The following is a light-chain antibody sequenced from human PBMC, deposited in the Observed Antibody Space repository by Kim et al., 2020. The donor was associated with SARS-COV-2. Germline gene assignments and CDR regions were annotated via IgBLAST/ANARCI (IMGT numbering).Light chain of an antibody. CDR2: EVN. J-gene: IGLJ2*01. V-gene: IGLV2-8*01. Sequence: GQSCTIACTGASGDIGVFNFVSWYQQHPGKAPKGMIYEVNKRPSGVPDRFSGAKSGNTASLTVSGLQAEDKADYYCSSYAGRQNLVFGGGTQLTVL. CDR1: SGDIGVFNF. CDR3: SSYAGRQNLV.